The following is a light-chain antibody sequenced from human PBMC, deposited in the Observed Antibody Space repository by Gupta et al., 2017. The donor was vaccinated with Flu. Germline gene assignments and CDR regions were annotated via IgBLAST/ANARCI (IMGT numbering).Light chain of an antibody. Sequence: RVTISCPGSSSNIGKNHVSWYQQLPGAAPKLLIYEDAKRPSGIPDRFSGSKSGSSVTLAIAGLQTGDEADYYCGTWDGSLSGVVFGGGTTLTVL. CDR1: SSNIGKNH. V-gene: IGLV1-51*01. J-gene: IGLJ2*01. CDR3: GTWDGSLSGVV. CDR2: EDA.